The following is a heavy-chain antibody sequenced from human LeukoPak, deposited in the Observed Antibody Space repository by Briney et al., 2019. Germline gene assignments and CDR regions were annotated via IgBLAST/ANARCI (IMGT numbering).Heavy chain of an antibody. CDR2: ISYDGSNK. J-gene: IGHJ6*03. V-gene: IGHV3-30*01. CDR3: ARDSGLLNYYYYMDV. D-gene: IGHD3-10*01. Sequence: GGSLRLSCAASGFTFSSYAMHWVRQAPGKGLEWVAVISYDGSNKYYADSVKGRFTISRDNSKNTLYLQMNSLRAEDMAVYYCARDSGLLNYYYYMDVWGKGTTVTVSS. CDR1: GFTFSSYA.